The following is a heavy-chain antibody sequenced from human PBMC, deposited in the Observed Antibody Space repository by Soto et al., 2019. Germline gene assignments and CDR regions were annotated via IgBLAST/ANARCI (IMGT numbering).Heavy chain of an antibody. Sequence: GGSLRLSCAASGFTFSSYGMHWVRQAPGKGLEWVAVISYDGSNKYYADSVKGRFTISRDNSKNTLYLQMNSLRAEDTAVYYCAKNGVGYNLPYYFDYWGQGTLVTV. CDR3: AKNGVGYNLPYYFDY. V-gene: IGHV3-30*18. CDR2: ISYDGSNK. CDR1: GFTFSSYG. J-gene: IGHJ4*02. D-gene: IGHD5-12*01.